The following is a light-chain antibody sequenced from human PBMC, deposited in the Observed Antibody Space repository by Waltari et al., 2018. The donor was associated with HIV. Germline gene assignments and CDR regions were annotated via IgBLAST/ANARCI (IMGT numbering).Light chain of an antibody. Sequence: QSVLTQPPSTSATPGQRVTILCSGASSNIGRHFLSWYQHLPGATPKLLIYESDRRPSGVPDRFSGSESGTSASLAISGLRSEDEADYYCAAWDNYLNAWVFGGGTRVTVL. V-gene: IGLV1-47*01. J-gene: IGLJ3*02. CDR2: ESD. CDR3: AAWDNYLNAWV. CDR1: SSNIGRHF.